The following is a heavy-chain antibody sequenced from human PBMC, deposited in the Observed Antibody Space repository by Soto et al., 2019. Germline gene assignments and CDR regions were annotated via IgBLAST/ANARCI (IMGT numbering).Heavy chain of an antibody. CDR2: IWYEGSNK. Sequence: QVQLVESGGGVVQPGRSLRLSCAASGFTFSSYGMHWVPQAPGKGLEWVAVIWYEGSNKYYADSVKGRFTISRDNSKNSLYLQMNSLRAEATAVYYCARDGYCSGGSCYSVPVFDYWGQGTLVTVSS. J-gene: IGHJ4*02. D-gene: IGHD2-15*01. CDR1: GFTFSSYG. CDR3: ARDGYCSGGSCYSVPVFDY. V-gene: IGHV3-33*01.